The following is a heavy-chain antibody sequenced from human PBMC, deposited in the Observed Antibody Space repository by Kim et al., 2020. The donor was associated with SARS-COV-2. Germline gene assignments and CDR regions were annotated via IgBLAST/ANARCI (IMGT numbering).Heavy chain of an antibody. CDR2: IYYSGST. V-gene: IGHV4-59*01. Sequence: SETLSLTCTVSGGSISSYYWSWIRQPPGKGLEWIGYIYYSGSTNYNPSLKSRVTISVDTSKNQFSLKLSSVTAADMAVYYCAREGIAAAATDAFDIWGQGTMVTVSS. D-gene: IGHD6-13*01. CDR3: AREGIAAAATDAFDI. J-gene: IGHJ3*02. CDR1: GGSISSYY.